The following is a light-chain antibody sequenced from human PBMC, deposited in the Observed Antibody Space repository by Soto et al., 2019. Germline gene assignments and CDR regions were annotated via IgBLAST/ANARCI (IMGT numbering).Light chain of an antibody. Sequence: EIVLTQSPGTLSLSPGERATLSCRASQNLITDYLAWYQQKPGQPPRLLIYGASRRATGIPDRFSGSGSGTDFTLNISTLEPEDSAVYYCQQYGSSPTWTFGQGTKVEIK. CDR1: QNLITDY. CDR2: GAS. CDR3: QQYGSSPTWT. J-gene: IGKJ1*01. V-gene: IGKV3-20*01.